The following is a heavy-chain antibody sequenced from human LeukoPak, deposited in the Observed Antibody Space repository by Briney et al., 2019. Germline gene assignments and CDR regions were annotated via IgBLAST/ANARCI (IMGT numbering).Heavy chain of an antibody. CDR3: ARHYGP. CDR2: IYESGSA. J-gene: IGHJ5*02. CDR1: GCSLSSSFNY. D-gene: IGHD3-16*01. V-gene: IGHV4-39*01. Sequence: SETLSLTCTVPGCSLSSSFNYEAWIRQTPGKGLEWIGSIYESGSAYYNPSLKSRITMSVDTSENQFSLKLTSVTAADTAVYYCARHYGPWGQGTLVTVSS.